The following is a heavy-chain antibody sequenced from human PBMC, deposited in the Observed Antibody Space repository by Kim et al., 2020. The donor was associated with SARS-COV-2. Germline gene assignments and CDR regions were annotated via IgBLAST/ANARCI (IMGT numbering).Heavy chain of an antibody. J-gene: IGHJ4*02. D-gene: IGHD3-16*01. Sequence: STYYNPSLKRRVTITVDTSKNQFPLKLSSVTAADTAVYYCARQGDLLFDYWGQGTLVTVSS. V-gene: IGHV4-39*01. CDR3: ARQGDLLFDY. CDR2: ST.